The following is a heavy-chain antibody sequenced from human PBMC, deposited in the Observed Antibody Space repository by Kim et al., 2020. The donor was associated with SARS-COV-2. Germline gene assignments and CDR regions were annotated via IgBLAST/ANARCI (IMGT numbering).Heavy chain of an antibody. CDR1: GGSFSGYY. CDR3: ARGLRYYYGSGSYPVDY. CDR2: INHSGST. J-gene: IGHJ4*02. Sequence: SETLSLTCAVYGGSFSGYYWSWIRQPPGKGLEWIGEINHSGSTNYNPSLKSRVTISVDTSKNQFSLKLSSVTAADTAVYYCARGLRYYYGSGSYPVDYWGQGTLVTVSS. D-gene: IGHD3-10*01. V-gene: IGHV4-34*01.